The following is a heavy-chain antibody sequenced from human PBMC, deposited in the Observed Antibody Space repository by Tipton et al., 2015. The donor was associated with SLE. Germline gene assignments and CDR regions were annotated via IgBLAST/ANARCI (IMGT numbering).Heavy chain of an antibody. CDR3: ARRIKVGNTGYFFDY. D-gene: IGHD1-26*01. V-gene: IGHV4-38-2*01. CDR2: IYHTGTT. Sequence: TLSLTCVVSDYSISSTYYWGWIRQPPGKGLEWIGNIYHTGTTYYIPSLKSRVTISIDTSNNQFSLRLSSVTAADTAVYYCARRIKVGNTGYFFDYWGQGTLVTVSS. J-gene: IGHJ4*02. CDR1: DYSISSTYY.